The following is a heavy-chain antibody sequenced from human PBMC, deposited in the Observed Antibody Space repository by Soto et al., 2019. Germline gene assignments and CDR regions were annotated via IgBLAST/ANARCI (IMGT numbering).Heavy chain of an antibody. CDR1: GVSLTTSGVG. Sequence: QITLRESGPTLVQPTQTLTLTCTLSGVSLTTSGVGVGWIRQPPGKALEWLALIYWDDDKRFSPSLKRRLAXTXXXPXNQVVMTMTDMAPVDTSIYYCAHRQRTVVVGAPFDLWGQGSQVTVSS. J-gene: IGHJ4*02. CDR3: AHRQRTVVVGAPFDL. D-gene: IGHD2-15*01. V-gene: IGHV2-5*02. CDR2: IYWDDDK.